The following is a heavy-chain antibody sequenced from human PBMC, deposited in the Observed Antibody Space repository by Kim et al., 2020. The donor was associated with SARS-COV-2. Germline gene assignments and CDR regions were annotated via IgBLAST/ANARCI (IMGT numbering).Heavy chain of an antibody. CDR1: GFTFSSYA. CDR3: AKVKPRFCSSTSCYFDY. J-gene: IGHJ4*02. D-gene: IGHD2-2*01. V-gene: IGHV3-23*01. CDR2: ISGSGGST. Sequence: GGSLRLSCAASGFTFSSYAMSWVRQAPGKGLEWVSAISGSGGSTYYADSVKGRFTISRDNSKNTLYLQMNSLRAEDTAVYYCAKVKPRFCSSTSCYFDYWGQGTLVTVSS.